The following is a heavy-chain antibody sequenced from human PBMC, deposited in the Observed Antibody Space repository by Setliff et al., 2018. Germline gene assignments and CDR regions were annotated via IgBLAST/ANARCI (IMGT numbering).Heavy chain of an antibody. CDR2: INHSGST. V-gene: IGHV4-34*01. J-gene: IGHJ4*02. D-gene: IGHD3-10*01. CDR3: ARDHGRITMVRGVL. CDR1: GGSFSTYY. Sequence: PSETLSLTCAVYGGSFSTYYWIWIRQPPGKGLEWIGEINHSGSTYYNPSLKSRVTIAVDTSKNQFSLKLSSVTAADTAVYYRARDHGRITMVRGVLWGQGTLVTVSS.